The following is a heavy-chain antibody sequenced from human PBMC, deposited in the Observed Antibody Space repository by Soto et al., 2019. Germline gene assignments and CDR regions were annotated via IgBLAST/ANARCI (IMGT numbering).Heavy chain of an antibody. V-gene: IGHV3-9*01. D-gene: IGHD5-18*01. CDR2: ISWNSGNI. Sequence: EVQLEESGGALVQPGRSLRLSCAASGFTFDDYAMYWVRQVLGKGLEWVSSISWNSGNIGYADSVKGRFTTSRDNAENSLYLQMNSLRPEDTALYYCVRSKGGYSYGTPFDYWGRGTLVTVSS. CDR1: GFTFDDYA. CDR3: VRSKGGYSYGTPFDY. J-gene: IGHJ4*02.